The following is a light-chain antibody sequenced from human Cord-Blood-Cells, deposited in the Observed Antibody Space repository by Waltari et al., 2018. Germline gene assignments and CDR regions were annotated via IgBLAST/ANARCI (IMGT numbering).Light chain of an antibody. CDR1: QSISSY. CDR2: AAS. J-gene: IGKJ2*03. V-gene: IGKV1-39*01. CDR3: QQSYSTPPS. Sequence: DIQMTQSPSSLSASVGDRVTITCRASQSISSYLNWYQQKPGKAPKLLIYAASSLQSWVPSRFSGSGSGTDFTLTISSLQPVDFATYYCQQSYSTPPSFGQGTKLEIK.